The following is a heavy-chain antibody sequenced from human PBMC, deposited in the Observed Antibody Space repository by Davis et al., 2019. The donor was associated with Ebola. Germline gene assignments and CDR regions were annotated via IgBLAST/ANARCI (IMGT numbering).Heavy chain of an antibody. V-gene: IGHV4-39*01. CDR3: ARRRLQFDFDS. CDR2: IYYSGST. Sequence: MPSETLSLTCTVSGGSISSYYWGWIRQPPGKGLEWIGSIYYSGSTYYNPSLKSRITISVDTSKNQFSLSLSSLTAADTAVYYCARRRLQFDFDSWGQGTLVTVSS. CDR1: GGSISSYY. J-gene: IGHJ4*02. D-gene: IGHD5-24*01.